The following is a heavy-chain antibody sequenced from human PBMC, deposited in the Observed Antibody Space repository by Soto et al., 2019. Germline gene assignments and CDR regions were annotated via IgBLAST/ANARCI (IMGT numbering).Heavy chain of an antibody. V-gene: IGHV4-61*01. J-gene: IGHJ6*02. Sequence: QVQLQESGPGLVKPSETLSLTCTVSGGSVSSGSYYWSWIRQPPGKGLEWIGYIYYSGTTNYNPSLKSRVTXXVXTXXNQFYLKLSSVTAADTAVYYCARGDYPYYYYGMDVWGQGTTVTVSS. CDR2: IYYSGTT. CDR1: GGSVSSGSYY. D-gene: IGHD4-17*01. CDR3: ARGDYPYYYYGMDV.